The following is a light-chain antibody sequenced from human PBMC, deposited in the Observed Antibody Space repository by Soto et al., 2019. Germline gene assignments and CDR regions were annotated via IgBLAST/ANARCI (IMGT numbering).Light chain of an antibody. Sequence: IQMTQSPSTLSASVGDRVSITCRASQSVSSWLAWYQQKPGKAPKLLIYDASGLESGVPSRFSGSGSGTEFTLIISRLEPEDFAVYYCQQYGSSPPTFGQGTKVDIK. J-gene: IGKJ1*01. CDR2: DAS. CDR1: QSVSSW. V-gene: IGKV1-5*01. CDR3: QQYGSSPPT.